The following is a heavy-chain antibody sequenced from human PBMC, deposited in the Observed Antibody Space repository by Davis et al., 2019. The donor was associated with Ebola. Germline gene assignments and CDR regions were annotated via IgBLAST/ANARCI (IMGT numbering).Heavy chain of an antibody. CDR1: GGSISSSSYY. J-gene: IGHJ4*02. CDR2: INHSGST. D-gene: IGHD6-6*01. V-gene: IGHV4-39*07. Sequence: PSETLSLTCTVSGGSISSSSYYWSWIRQPPGKGLEWIGEINHSGSTNYNPSLKSRVTISVDTSKNQFSLKLSSVTAADTAVYYCARASDYSSSGPDFDYWGQGTLVTVSS. CDR3: ARASDYSSSGPDFDY.